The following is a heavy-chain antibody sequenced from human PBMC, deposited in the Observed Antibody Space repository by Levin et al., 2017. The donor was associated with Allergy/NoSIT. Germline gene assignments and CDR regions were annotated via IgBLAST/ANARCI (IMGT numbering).Heavy chain of an antibody. D-gene: IGHD6-19*01. J-gene: IGHJ4*02. CDR3: ARSLDSTAWLHLLY. CDR1: GFSDTTSGMS. V-gene: IGHV2-70*11. Sequence: ESGPTLVKPTQTLTLTCTFSGFSDTTSGMSVSWIRQPPGKALEWLARIYWDDEKYYSTSLKTRLTISKDTSKNQVVLTMTDMDPADTATYYCARSLDSTAWLHLLYWGQGALVTVSS. CDR2: IYWDDEK.